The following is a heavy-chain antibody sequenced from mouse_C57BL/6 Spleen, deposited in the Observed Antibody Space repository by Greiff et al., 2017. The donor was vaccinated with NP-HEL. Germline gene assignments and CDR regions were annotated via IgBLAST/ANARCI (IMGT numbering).Heavy chain of an antibody. V-gene: IGHV5-17*01. CDR1: GFTFSDYG. CDR2: ISSGSSTI. J-gene: IGHJ1*03. CDR3: ARPYGNYDFDV. D-gene: IGHD2-1*01. Sequence: DVQLVESGGGLVKPGGSLKLSCAASGFTFSDYGMHWVRQAPEKGLEWVAYISSGSSTIYYADTVKGRFTISRDNAKNTLFLQMTSLRSEDTAMYYCARPYGNYDFDVWGTGTTVTVSS.